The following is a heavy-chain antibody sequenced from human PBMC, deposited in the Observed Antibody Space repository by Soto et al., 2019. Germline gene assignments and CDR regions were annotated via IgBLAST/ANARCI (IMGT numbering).Heavy chain of an antibody. CDR2: ISSSSTTI. Sequence: GGSLRLSCAASGFTFSSYGMNWVRQAPGKGLEWVSYISSSSTTIYYADSVKGRFTIFRDNAKNSLYLQLNSLRDEDTAVYCCARSPYYYDSSNYYGYWGQGTLVTVSS. V-gene: IGHV3-48*02. J-gene: IGHJ4*02. CDR1: GFTFSSYG. CDR3: ARSPYYYDSSNYYGY. D-gene: IGHD3-22*01.